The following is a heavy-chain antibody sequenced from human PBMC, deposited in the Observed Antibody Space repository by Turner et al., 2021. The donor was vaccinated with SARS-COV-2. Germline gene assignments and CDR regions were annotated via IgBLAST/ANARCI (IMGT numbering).Heavy chain of an antibody. CDR1: VFSLSTSNYY. CDR2: IYYIGTS. D-gene: IGHD4-4*01. V-gene: IGHV4-39*01. J-gene: IGHJ2*01. Sequence: LQLHESVPGLVTASETLSLTCSVSVFSLSTSNYYWGWIRQPPGKGLEWLVSIYYIGTSYDNTTLKSRVTISVDTSKSQFSLRLSSVTDADTAIYYCARVPYSGNYADGSFDLWGRGTLVTVSS. CDR3: ARVPYSGNYADGSFDL.